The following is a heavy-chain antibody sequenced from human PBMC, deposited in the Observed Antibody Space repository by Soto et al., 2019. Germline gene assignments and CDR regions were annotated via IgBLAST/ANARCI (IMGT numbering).Heavy chain of an antibody. CDR1: GFTFSNFA. Sequence: PRGPLRLSCAASGFTFSNFAMYWVRHAPGKGLEWVTVISYDGSHKYYADSVKGRSTISRDNSKNTLYLQMNNLRAEDSAVYFCARDYSYQRAMDVWGQGTTVTVSS. V-gene: IGHV3-30-3*01. CDR3: ARDYSYQRAMDV. D-gene: IGHD2-15*01. CDR2: ISYDGSHK. J-gene: IGHJ6*02.